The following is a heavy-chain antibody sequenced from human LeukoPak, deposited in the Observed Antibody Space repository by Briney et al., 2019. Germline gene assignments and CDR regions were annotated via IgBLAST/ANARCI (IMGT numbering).Heavy chain of an antibody. Sequence: ASVKVSCKASGYTFTSYAMNWVRQAPGQGLEWMGWINTNTGNPTYAQGFTGRFVFSLDTSVSTAYLQISSLKAEDTAVYYCARAGYSSGLDAFDIWGQGTMVTVSS. V-gene: IGHV7-4-1*02. CDR3: ARAGYSSGLDAFDI. D-gene: IGHD6-19*01. CDR2: INTNTGNP. J-gene: IGHJ3*02. CDR1: GYTFTSYA.